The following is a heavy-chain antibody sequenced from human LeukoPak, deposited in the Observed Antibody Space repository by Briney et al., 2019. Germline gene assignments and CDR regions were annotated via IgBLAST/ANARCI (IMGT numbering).Heavy chain of an antibody. J-gene: IGHJ4*02. D-gene: IGHD3-22*01. CDR2: INPNSGGT. CDR1: GYTFTGYY. CDR3: ARVVYYDSSGYYPTAD. V-gene: IGHV1-2*02. Sequence: ASVKVSCKASGYTFTGYYMHWVREAPGQGLEWMGWINPNSGGTNYAQKFQGRVTMTRDTSISTAYMELSRLRSDDTAVYYCARVVYYDSSGYYPTADWGQGTLVTVSS.